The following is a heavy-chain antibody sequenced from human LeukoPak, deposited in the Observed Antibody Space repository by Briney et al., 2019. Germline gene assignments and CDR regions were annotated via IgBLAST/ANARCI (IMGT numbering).Heavy chain of an antibody. Sequence: GESLRLSCAASGFAFSSYGMNWVRQAPGKGLEWVSSITSGTDYIYIADSVKGRFTISRDNAKNSLYLQMNSLRVEDTAVYYCASDPRSGYGPYFDSWGPGTLVTVSS. CDR2: ITSGTDYI. J-gene: IGHJ4*02. CDR3: ASDPRSGYGPYFDS. CDR1: GFAFSSYG. V-gene: IGHV3-21*06. D-gene: IGHD5-12*01.